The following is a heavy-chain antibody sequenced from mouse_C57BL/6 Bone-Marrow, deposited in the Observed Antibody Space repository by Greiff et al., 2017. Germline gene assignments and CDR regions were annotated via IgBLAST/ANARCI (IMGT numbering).Heavy chain of an antibody. J-gene: IGHJ1*03. V-gene: IGHV3-8*01. CDR2: ISYSGST. Sequence: EVQLQQSGPGLAKPSQTLSLTCSVTGYSITSDYWNWLRKFPGNKLEYMGYISYSGSTYYNPSLKSRISITRDTSKNQYYLQLNSVTNEDTATYYCARIWEEAYWYFDVWGTGTTVTVSS. D-gene: IGHD4-1*01. CDR3: ARIWEEAYWYFDV. CDR1: GYSITSDY.